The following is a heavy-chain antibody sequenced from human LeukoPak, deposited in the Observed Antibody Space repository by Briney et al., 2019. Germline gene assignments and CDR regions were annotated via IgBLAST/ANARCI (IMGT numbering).Heavy chain of an antibody. J-gene: IGHJ4*02. V-gene: IGHV3-33*01. CDR2: IWYDGSNK. CDR1: GFTFSSYG. CDR3: ARPTYSGSYYWFDY. D-gene: IGHD1-26*01. Sequence: GGSLRLSCAASGFTFSSYGMQWVRQAPGKGLEWVAVIWYDGSNKYYADSVKGRFTISRDNSKNTLYLQMNSLRAEDTAVYYCARPTYSGSYYWFDYWGQGTLVTVSS.